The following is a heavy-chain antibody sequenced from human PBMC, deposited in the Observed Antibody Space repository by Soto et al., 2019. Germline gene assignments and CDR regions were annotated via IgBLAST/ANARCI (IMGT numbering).Heavy chain of an antibody. V-gene: IGHV3-7*01. CDR2: ISGGASDK. CDR3: VREDWYRFDS. J-gene: IGHJ4*02. D-gene: IGHD2-21*01. Sequence: EVQLVESEGRLVQPGGSLRLSCAASGFMFSAYWMSWVRQDPGKGLEWVATISGGASDKFYVDSVKGRFTISRDDSKNTLYLQMNSLRDEDTAVYYCVREDWYRFDSGGQGTLVTVSS. CDR1: GFMFSAYW.